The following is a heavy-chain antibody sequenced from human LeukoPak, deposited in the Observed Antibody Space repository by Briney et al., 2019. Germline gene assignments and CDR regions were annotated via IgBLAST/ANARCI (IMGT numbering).Heavy chain of an antibody. V-gene: IGHV3-30-3*01. CDR1: GFTFSSYA. Sequence: GRSLRLSCAASGFTFSSYAIHWVRQAPGKGLEWVAVISYDGSNKYYADSAKGRFTISRDNSKNTLYLQMNSLRAEDTAVYYCARGLGVPAAIFSDFDYWGQGTLVTVSS. CDR3: ARGLGVPAAIFSDFDY. J-gene: IGHJ4*02. CDR2: ISYDGSNK. D-gene: IGHD2-2*01.